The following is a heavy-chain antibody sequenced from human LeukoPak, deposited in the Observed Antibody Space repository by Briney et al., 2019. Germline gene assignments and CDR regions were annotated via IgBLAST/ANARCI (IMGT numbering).Heavy chain of an antibody. Sequence: SETLSLTCTVSGGSISSYDWSWIRQPPGQGLEWMGYIYYSVSTNYNPSLKSPVTISVDTSKNQSSLKLSSVTAADAAVYYCERGYEYWGQGTLVTVSS. J-gene: IGHJ4*02. V-gene: IGHV4-59*01. CDR2: IYYSVST. CDR1: GGSISSYD. D-gene: IGHD5-12*01. CDR3: ERGYEY.